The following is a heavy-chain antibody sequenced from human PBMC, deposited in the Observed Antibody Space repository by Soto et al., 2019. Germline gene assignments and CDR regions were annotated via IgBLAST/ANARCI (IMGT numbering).Heavy chain of an antibody. V-gene: IGHV3-66*01. CDR1: GFTVNSDY. CDR3: ARAPLYGGQGY. D-gene: IGHD4-17*01. Sequence: EVQLVESGGGLVQPGGSLRLSCAASGFTVNSDYMTWVRQAPGKGLEWVSVIYSGGSTYYTDSVKGRFTISRDNSKNTLYLQMNSLRAEDTAVYYCARAPLYGGQGYWGQGTLVTVSS. J-gene: IGHJ4*02. CDR2: IYSGGST.